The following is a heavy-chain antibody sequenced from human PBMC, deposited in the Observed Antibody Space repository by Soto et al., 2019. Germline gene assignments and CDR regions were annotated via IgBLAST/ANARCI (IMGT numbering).Heavy chain of an antibody. V-gene: IGHV1-18*01. CDR2: ISAHNGNT. D-gene: IGHD1-26*01. CDR3: ARGREGDY. J-gene: IGHJ4*02. Sequence: QVHLVQSGAEVKKPGASVKVSCKGSGYAFTTYGITWVRQAPGQGLEWMGWISAHNGNTNYAQKLQGRVTVTRDTSTTTAYMELSSLRSDDTAVYYCARGREGDYWGQGALVTVSS. CDR1: GYAFTTYG.